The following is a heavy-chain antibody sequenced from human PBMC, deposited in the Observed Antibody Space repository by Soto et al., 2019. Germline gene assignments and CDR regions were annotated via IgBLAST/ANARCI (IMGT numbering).Heavy chain of an antibody. V-gene: IGHV4-61*01. CDR1: GGSVSSGSYY. CDR2: IYYSGST. J-gene: IGHJ6*02. Sequence: QVQLQESGPGLVKPSETLSLTCTVSGGSVSSGSYYWSWIRQPPGKGLEWIGYIYYSGSTNYNPSLKSRVTISVVTSKNQCSLKLSSVTAADTAVYYCASVMWYYYDSSGYGPYYYYGMDVWGQGTTVTVSS. CDR3: ASVMWYYYDSSGYGPYYYYGMDV. D-gene: IGHD3-22*01.